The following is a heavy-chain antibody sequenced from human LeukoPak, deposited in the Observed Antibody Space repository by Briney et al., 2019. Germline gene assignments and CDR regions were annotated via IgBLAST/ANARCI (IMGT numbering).Heavy chain of an antibody. J-gene: IGHJ6*03. D-gene: IGHD1-26*01. CDR3: ARGAINYYYMDV. CDR1: GGSISSYY. CDR2: IYYSGST. V-gene: IGHV4-59*05. Sequence: KSSETLSLTCTVSGGSISSYYWSWIRQPPGKGLEWIGSIYYSGSTYYNPSLKSRVTISVDTSKNQFSLKLSSVTAADTAVYYCARGAINYYYMDVWGKGTTVTISS.